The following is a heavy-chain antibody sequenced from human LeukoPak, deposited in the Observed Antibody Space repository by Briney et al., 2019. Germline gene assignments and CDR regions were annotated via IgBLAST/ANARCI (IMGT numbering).Heavy chain of an antibody. Sequence: GGSLRLSCAASGFTLSSYEMNWVRQAPGKGLEWVSYISSSGSTIYYADSVKGRFTISRDNAKNSLYLQMNSLRAEDTAVYYCARDTTLVGPDDYWGQGTLVTVSS. J-gene: IGHJ4*02. CDR3: ARDTTLVGPDDY. V-gene: IGHV3-48*03. CDR1: GFTLSSYE. D-gene: IGHD2/OR15-2a*01. CDR2: ISSSGSTI.